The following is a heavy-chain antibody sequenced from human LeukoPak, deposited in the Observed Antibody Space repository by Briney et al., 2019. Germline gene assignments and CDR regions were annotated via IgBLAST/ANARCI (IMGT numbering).Heavy chain of an antibody. CDR2: INPKSGGT. CDR3: ARGARKNYMDV. CDR1: GYTFTDYY. D-gene: IGHD4/OR15-4a*01. V-gene: IGHV1-2*02. J-gene: IGHJ6*03. Sequence: GASVTVSCKASGYTFTDYYMHWVRQAPGQRLEWMGWINPKSGGTNYAQKFQGRVTMTRDTSISTAYMELSRLRSDDTAVYYCARGARKNYMDVWGKGTTVTVSS.